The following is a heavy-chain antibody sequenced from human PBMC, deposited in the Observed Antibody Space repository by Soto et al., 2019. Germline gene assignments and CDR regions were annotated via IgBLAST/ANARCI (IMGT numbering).Heavy chain of an antibody. CDR3: VSQRTTVLTQAYFDY. V-gene: IGHV4-39*01. CDR1: GGSVTNSSYY. J-gene: IGHJ4*02. Sequence: PSETLSLTCTVSGGSVTNSSYYWGWIRQSPGKGLEWIGSVYYRGRSYSKSSVKSRVTISVDTSKNQLYLNFNSVTASDTALYYCVSQRTTVLTQAYFDYWGPGALVTV. D-gene: IGHD4-17*01. CDR2: VYYRGRS.